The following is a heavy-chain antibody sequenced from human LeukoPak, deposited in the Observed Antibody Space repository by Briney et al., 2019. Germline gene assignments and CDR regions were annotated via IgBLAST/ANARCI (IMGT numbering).Heavy chain of an antibody. J-gene: IGHJ3*02. D-gene: IGHD4-23*01. V-gene: IGHV7-4-1*02. CDR3: ARGTYGGNSDDTFDI. CDR2: INTDTGNP. CDR1: RYTFTTYA. Sequence: GASVKVSCKASRYTFTTYAMNWVRQAPGQGLEWMGWINTDTGNPTYAQGFTGRFVFSLDTSVSTAYLQISSLKAEDTAVYYCARGTYGGNSDDTFDIWGQGTMVTVSS.